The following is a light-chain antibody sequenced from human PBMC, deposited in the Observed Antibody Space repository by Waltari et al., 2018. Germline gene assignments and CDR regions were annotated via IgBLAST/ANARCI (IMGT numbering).Light chain of an antibody. CDR1: SSDVGGYNY. V-gene: IGLV2-14*01. J-gene: IGLJ2*01. CDR3: SSYTSSSTPL. Sequence: QSALTQPASVSGSPGQSITISCTGTSSDVGGYNYVSWYQQHPGKAPKLMIFDVTERPSGVSIRFSGSKSGNTASLTISGLQADDEADYYCSSYTSSSTPLFGGGTKLTVL. CDR2: DVT.